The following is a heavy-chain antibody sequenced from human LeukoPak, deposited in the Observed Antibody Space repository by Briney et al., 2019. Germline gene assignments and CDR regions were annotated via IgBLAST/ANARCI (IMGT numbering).Heavy chain of an antibody. Sequence: GGSLRLSCAASGFTFSDYYMSWIRQAPGKGLEWVSYISRSGTTIYYADSVKGRFTISRDNAKNSLYLQMNSLRAEDTAVYYCARDFRTFFYDSSGPPNDAFDIWDQGTMVTVSS. CDR1: GFTFSDYY. CDR2: ISRSGTTI. J-gene: IGHJ3*02. V-gene: IGHV3-11*04. CDR3: ARDFRTFFYDSSGPPNDAFDI. D-gene: IGHD3-22*01.